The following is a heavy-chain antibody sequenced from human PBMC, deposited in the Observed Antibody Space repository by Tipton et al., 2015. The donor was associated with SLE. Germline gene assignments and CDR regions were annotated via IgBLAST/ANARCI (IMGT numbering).Heavy chain of an antibody. J-gene: IGHJ4*02. Sequence: TLSLTCTVSGGSISSRSYYWGWIRQPPGKGLEWIGSIHYTGSTYYNPSLKSRVTISVDTSKNQFSLKLSSVTAADTAVYYCARQPWGVGATIFDYWGQGTLVTVSS. CDR1: GGSISSRSYY. CDR2: IHYTGST. D-gene: IGHD1-26*01. V-gene: IGHV4-39*01. CDR3: ARQPWGVGATIFDY.